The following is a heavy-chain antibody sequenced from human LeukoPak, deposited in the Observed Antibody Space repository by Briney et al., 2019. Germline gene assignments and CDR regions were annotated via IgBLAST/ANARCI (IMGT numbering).Heavy chain of an antibody. D-gene: IGHD2-2*01. Sequence: SETLSLTCAVYGGSFSGYYWSWIRQPPGKGLEWIGEINHSGSTNYNPSLKSRATISVDTSKNQFSLKLSSVTAADTAVYYCARKPSHYYYYYGMDVWGQGTTVTVSS. CDR2: INHSGST. J-gene: IGHJ6*02. CDR3: ARKPSHYYYYYGMDV. V-gene: IGHV4-34*01. CDR1: GGSFSGYY.